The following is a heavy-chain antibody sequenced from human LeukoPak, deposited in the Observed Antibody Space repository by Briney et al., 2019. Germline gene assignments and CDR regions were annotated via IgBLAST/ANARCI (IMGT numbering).Heavy chain of an antibody. D-gene: IGHD3-22*01. Sequence: PGGSLRLSCAASGFTFGNYAMSWVRQAPGKGLEWVSSISGTARSSYYVDSMKGRFTISRDNSQNTLYLQMNNLRAEDTAMYYCAKGFYDSSGYYFLYAFDLWGQGTMVTVSS. CDR3: AKGFYDSSGYYFLYAFDL. CDR2: ISGTARSS. J-gene: IGHJ3*01. V-gene: IGHV3-23*01. CDR1: GFTFGNYA.